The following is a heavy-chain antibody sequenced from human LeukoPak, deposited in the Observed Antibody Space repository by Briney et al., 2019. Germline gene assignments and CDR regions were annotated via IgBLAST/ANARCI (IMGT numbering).Heavy chain of an antibody. D-gene: IGHD2-21*01. CDR2: ISWYSDNI. J-gene: IGHJ6*03. CDR1: GFTFEDFA. CDR3: AKASNIASPYSHIDV. V-gene: IGHV3-9*03. Sequence: PGRSLRLSCAASGFTFEDFAMHWVRKTPGKGLEWVSGISWYSDNIGYAVSVMGRFTISRDNAKNTLYLEMNSLRPEDMGLYYCAKASNIASPYSHIDVWGKGTTVAVSS.